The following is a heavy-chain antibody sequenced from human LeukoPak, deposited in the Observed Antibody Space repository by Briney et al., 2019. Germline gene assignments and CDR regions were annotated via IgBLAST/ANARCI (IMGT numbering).Heavy chain of an antibody. CDR2: ISSSGSTI. V-gene: IGHV3-48*03. CDR1: GFTFSNYE. J-gene: IGHJ3*02. D-gene: IGHD2-15*01. Sequence: GGSLRLSCAVSGFTFSNYEMNWVRQAPGKGLEWVSYISSSGSTIYYADSVKGRFTISRDNAKKSLYLQMNSLRAEDTAVYYCAREDQDYCSGGSCYYAFDIWGQGTMVTVSS. CDR3: AREDQDYCSGGSCYYAFDI.